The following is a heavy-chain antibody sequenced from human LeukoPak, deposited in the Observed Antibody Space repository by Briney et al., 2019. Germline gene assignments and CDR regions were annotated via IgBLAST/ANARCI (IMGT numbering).Heavy chain of an antibody. CDR2: IYTSGST. J-gene: IGHJ4*02. D-gene: IGHD6-6*01. V-gene: IGHV4-61*02. Sequence: PSQTLSLTCTVSGGSISSGSYYWSWIRQPAGKGLEWIGRIYTSGSTNYNPSLKSRVTISVDTSKNQFSLKLNSVTAADTAVYYCARDPTIAARPTPPELWGQGTLVTVSS. CDR3: ARDPTIAARPTPPEL. CDR1: GGSISSGSYY.